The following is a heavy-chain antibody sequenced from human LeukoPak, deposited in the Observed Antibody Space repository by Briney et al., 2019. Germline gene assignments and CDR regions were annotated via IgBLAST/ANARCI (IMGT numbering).Heavy chain of an antibody. J-gene: IGHJ6*03. CDR1: GFSLSDYY. CDR3: ARDRGIVGTTGYYYMDV. Sequence: PGGSLRLSCAASGFSLSDYYMSWIRQAPGKGLEWVSYIGSTIYYADSVKGRFTISRDNAKNSLYLQMNSLRAEDTAVYYCARDRGIVGTTGYYYMDVWGKGTTVTVSS. CDR2: IGSTI. V-gene: IGHV3-11*04. D-gene: IGHD1-26*01.